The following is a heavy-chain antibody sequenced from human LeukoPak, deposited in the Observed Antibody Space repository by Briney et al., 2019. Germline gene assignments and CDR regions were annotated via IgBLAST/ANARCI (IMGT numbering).Heavy chain of an antibody. D-gene: IGHD3-3*01. J-gene: IGHJ4*02. Sequence: GASVKVSCKASGYTFTSYDINWVRKATGQGLEWMGWMNPNSGNTGYAQKFQGRVTMTRNTSISTAYMELSSLRSEDTAVYYCARLDFWSGYYSFDYWGQGTLVTVSS. CDR3: ARLDFWSGYYSFDY. V-gene: IGHV1-8*01. CDR2: MNPNSGNT. CDR1: GYTFTSYD.